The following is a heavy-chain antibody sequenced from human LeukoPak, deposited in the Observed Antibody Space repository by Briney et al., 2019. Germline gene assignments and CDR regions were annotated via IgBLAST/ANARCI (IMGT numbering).Heavy chain of an antibody. V-gene: IGHV4-39*07. CDR3: ARGDTAMATFDY. CDR2: IYYSGST. CDR1: GGSISSSSYY. J-gene: IGHJ4*02. Sequence: SETLSLTCTVSGGSISSSSYYWGWIRQPPGKGLEWIGSIYYSGSTYYNPSLKSRVTISVDTSKNQFSLKLSSVTAADTAVYYCARGDTAMATFDYWGQGTLVTVSS. D-gene: IGHD5-18*01.